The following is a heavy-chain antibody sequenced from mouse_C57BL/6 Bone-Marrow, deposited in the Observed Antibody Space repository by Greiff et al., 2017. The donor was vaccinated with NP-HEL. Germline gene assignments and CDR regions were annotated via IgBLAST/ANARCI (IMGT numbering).Heavy chain of an antibody. CDR2: IRHKANGYTT. CDR1: GFTFTSYY. J-gene: IGHJ1*03. V-gene: IGHV7-3*01. CDR3: ARSYDYDGSYGYFDV. D-gene: IGHD2-4*01. Sequence: EVQRVESGGGLVQPGGSLSLSCAASGFTFTSYYLRFFRPPPLPPLACFCFIRHKANGYTTEYSASVQGRFTISRDNSQSILYLQMNALRAEDSATYYCARSYDYDGSYGYFDVWGTGTTVTVSS.